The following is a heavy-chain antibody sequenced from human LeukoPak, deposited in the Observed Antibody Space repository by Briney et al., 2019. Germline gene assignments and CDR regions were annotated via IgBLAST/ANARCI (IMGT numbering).Heavy chain of an antibody. D-gene: IGHD7-27*01. V-gene: IGHV3-30-3*01. J-gene: IGHJ4*02. Sequence: GGSLRLSCAASGFTFNTYAMHWVRQAPGKGLEWVAVIAYDGNNKYYADSVKGRFTVSRDNTKNTLYLQMNSLRAEDTAVYYCTRDNNWGSTHYWGQGTLVTVSS. CDR3: TRDNNWGSTHY. CDR2: IAYDGNNK. CDR1: GFTFNTYA.